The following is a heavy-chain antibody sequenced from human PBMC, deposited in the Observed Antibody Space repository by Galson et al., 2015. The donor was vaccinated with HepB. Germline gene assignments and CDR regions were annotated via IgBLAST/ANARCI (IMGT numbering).Heavy chain of an antibody. J-gene: IGHJ4*02. CDR2: IGPTITTI. Sequence: SLRLSCAASTFIFSTYSMNWVRQAPGKGLEWVSYIGPTITTIYYADSVKGRFTISRDNSKNTLYLQMNSLRAEDTAVYYCAKDLDDYVWGSYRQEGDYWGQGTLVTVSS. CDR3: AKDLDDYVWGSYRQEGDY. D-gene: IGHD3-16*02. CDR1: TFIFSTYS. V-gene: IGHV3-48*01.